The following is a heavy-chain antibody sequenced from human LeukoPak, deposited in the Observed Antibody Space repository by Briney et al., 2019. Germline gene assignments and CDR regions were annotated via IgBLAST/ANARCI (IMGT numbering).Heavy chain of an antibody. D-gene: IGHD6-19*01. CDR2: INPNSGGT. Sequence: GASVKVSCKASGYTFTGYYMHWVRQAPGQGLEWMGWINPNSGGTNYAQKFQGRVTMTRDTSISAAYMELSRLRSDDTAVYYCARDSSGNQRVHDAFDIWGQGTMVTVSS. CDR3: ARDSSGNQRVHDAFDI. J-gene: IGHJ3*02. V-gene: IGHV1-2*02. CDR1: GYTFTGYY.